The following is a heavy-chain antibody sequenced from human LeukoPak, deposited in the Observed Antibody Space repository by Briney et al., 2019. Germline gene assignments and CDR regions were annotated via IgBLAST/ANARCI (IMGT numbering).Heavy chain of an antibody. CDR1: GYTFTSYG. J-gene: IGHJ6*02. Sequence: GASVKVSCKASGYTFTSYGNSWVRQAPGQGLEWMGWISAYNGNTNYAQKLQGRVTMTTDTSTSTAYMELRSLRSDDTAVYYCARLGVAYYYYYGMDVWGQGTTVTVSS. D-gene: IGHD1-26*01. V-gene: IGHV1-18*01. CDR2: ISAYNGNT. CDR3: ARLGVAYYYYYGMDV.